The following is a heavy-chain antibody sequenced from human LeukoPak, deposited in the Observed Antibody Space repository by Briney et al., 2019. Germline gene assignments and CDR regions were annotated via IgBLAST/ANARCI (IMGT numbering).Heavy chain of an antibody. Sequence: ASVKVSCKASGYTFTGYYMHWVRQAPGQGLEWMGWINPNSGGTNYAQKFQGRVTMTRDTSISTAYMELSRLRTDDTAVYYCAREAYSPYYYYYYMDVWGKGTTVTVSS. CDR1: GYTFTGYY. J-gene: IGHJ6*03. CDR3: AREAYSPYYYYYYMDV. D-gene: IGHD4-11*01. V-gene: IGHV1-2*02. CDR2: INPNSGGT.